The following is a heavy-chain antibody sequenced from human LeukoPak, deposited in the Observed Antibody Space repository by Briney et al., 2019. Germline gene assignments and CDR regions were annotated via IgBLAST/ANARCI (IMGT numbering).Heavy chain of an antibody. D-gene: IGHD2-2*01. CDR3: AKESLRVVPSATFDY. CDR1: GLTVSKNY. V-gene: IGHV3-53*01. CDR2: IYSGGST. J-gene: IGHJ4*02. Sequence: GGSLRLSCAASGLTVSKNYMSWVRQAPGKGLESASVIYSGGSTYYADSVRGRFTISRDNSKNTLYLQMHSLRAEDTAVYYCAKESLRVVPSATFDYWGQGTLVTVSS.